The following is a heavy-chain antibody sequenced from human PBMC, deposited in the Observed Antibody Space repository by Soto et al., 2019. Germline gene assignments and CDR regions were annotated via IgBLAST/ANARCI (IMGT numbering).Heavy chain of an antibody. CDR2: IHDSGST. Sequence: PSETLSLTCSVSCGSVSSDSSYWSWIRQPPGKGLEWIGYIHDSGSTNYNPSLKSRVSISIETSKNQFSLRLRPVTAADTAVYYCVRTARGWYFDLWGRGTLVTVSS. CDR3: VRTARGWYFDL. J-gene: IGHJ2*01. V-gene: IGHV4-61*01. CDR1: CGSVSSDSSY. D-gene: IGHD5-18*01.